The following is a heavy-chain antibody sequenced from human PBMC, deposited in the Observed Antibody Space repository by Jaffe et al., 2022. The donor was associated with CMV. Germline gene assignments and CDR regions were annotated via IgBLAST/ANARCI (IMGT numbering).Heavy chain of an antibody. V-gene: IGHV1-46*01. CDR3: AREIDRLEWLLGWFDP. D-gene: IGHD3-3*01. CDR2: INPSGGST. Sequence: QVQLVQSGAEVKKPGASVKVSCKASGYTFTSYYMHWVRQAPGQGLEWMGIINPSGGSTSYAQKFQGRVTMTRDTSTSTVYMELSSLRSEDTAVYYCAREIDRLEWLLGWFDPWGQGTLVTVSS. J-gene: IGHJ5*02. CDR1: GYTFTSYY.